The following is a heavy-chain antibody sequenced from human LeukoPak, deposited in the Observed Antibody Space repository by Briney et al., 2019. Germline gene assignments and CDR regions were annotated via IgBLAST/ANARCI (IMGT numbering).Heavy chain of an antibody. V-gene: IGHV1-3*01. CDR3: ARAWPPYCSSNTSCYGLDP. CDR2: INAANDNT. J-gene: IGHJ5*02. Sequence: ASVKVSCKASGYTFTNYAMHWVRQAPGQRLEWMGWINAANDNTKYSQKFQGRVTITRDTSASTAYMELSSLRSDDTAVYYCARAWPPYCSSNTSCYGLDPWGQGTLVTVSS. CDR1: GYTFTNYA. D-gene: IGHD2-2*01.